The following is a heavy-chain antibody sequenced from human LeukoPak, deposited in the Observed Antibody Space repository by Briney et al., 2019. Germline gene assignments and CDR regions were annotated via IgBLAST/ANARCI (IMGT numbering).Heavy chain of an antibody. CDR1: GYTLTELP. V-gene: IGHV1-24*01. D-gene: IGHD5-12*01. CDR3: ATVKPDVDIVATIFDY. CDR2: FDPEDDET. J-gene: IGHJ4*02. Sequence: ASVKVSCKVSGYTLTELPMHWVRQAPGKGLEWMGGFDPEDDETIYAQKSQGRVTMTEDTSTDTAYMELSSLRSEDTAVYYCATVKPDVDIVATIFDYWGQGTLVTVSS.